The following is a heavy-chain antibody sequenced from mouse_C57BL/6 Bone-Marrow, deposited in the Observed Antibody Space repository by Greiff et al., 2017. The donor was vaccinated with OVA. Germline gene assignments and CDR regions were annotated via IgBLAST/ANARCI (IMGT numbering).Heavy chain of an antibody. D-gene: IGHD2-2*01. CDR2: ISSGGSYT. Sequence: DVKLVESGGDLVKPGGSLKLSCAASGFTFSSYGMSWVRQTPDKRLEWVATISSGGSYTYYPDSVKGRFTISRDNAKNTLYLQMSSLKSEDTAMYYGARQEGWLRRGYYAMDYWGQGTSVTVSS. V-gene: IGHV5-6*02. CDR1: GFTFSSYG. J-gene: IGHJ4*01. CDR3: ARQEGWLRRGYYAMDY.